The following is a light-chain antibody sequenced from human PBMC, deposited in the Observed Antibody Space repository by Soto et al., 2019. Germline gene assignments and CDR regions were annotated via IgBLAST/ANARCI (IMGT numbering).Light chain of an antibody. CDR1: NTDVGDYPY. Sequence: QSALTQPASVSGFPGQSITISCAGSNTDVGDYPYVSWYQQHPGKAPKLIIFEVTKRPSGVPDRFSGSKSGNTASLTVSGLQAEDEADYYCSSYAGSNNFVFGTGTKVTVL. CDR3: SSYAGSNNFV. CDR2: EVT. V-gene: IGLV2-8*01. J-gene: IGLJ1*01.